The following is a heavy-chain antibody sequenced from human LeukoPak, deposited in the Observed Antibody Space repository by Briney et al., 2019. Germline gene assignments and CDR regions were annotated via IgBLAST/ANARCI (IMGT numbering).Heavy chain of an antibody. J-gene: IGHJ4*02. CDR2: INRSGDA. CDR1: GESFNSHY. Sequence: SDTLSLTCAIYGESFNSHYWTWIRQAPGKGGEWIGEINRSGDAKYNPSLKSRVIISVDTAKNQFSLRLTSVTAADTAVYYCARVKGGRMTIFRVVPFHFDYWGQGTLVTVSS. CDR3: ARVKGGRMTIFRVVPFHFDY. V-gene: IGHV4-34*01. D-gene: IGHD3-3*01.